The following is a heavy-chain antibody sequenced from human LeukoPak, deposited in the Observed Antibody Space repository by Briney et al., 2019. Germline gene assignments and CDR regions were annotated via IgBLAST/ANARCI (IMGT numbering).Heavy chain of an antibody. J-gene: IGHJ3*01. Sequence: SETLSLTCTVSGDSINSYFWTWIRQPPGKGLEWLGYIYSRGTTAYNPSLESRLTMSTDTSKNQFSRTLRSVTTADTAVYFCARVTRTHDAFGVWGQPIMVTVSS. CDR1: GDSINSYF. CDR2: IYSRGTT. CDR3: ARVTRTHDAFGV. D-gene: IGHD2-21*02. V-gene: IGHV4-59*01.